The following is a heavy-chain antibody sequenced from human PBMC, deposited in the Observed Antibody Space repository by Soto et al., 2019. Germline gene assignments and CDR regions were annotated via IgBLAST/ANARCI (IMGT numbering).Heavy chain of an antibody. V-gene: IGHV3-53*01. CDR2: MYSGGTT. Sequence: EVQLVESGGGLIQPGGSLRLSCAASGFTVSSNYMSWVRQAPGKGLEWVSVMYSGGTTYYAGSVKGRFTISRDNSKNTLYRQMNSLRAEDAAVYYCGRGVAGPHYYYYGMDVWGQGTTVIVSS. CDR3: GRGVAGPHYYYYGMDV. CDR1: GFTVSSNY. J-gene: IGHJ6*02. D-gene: IGHD6-19*01.